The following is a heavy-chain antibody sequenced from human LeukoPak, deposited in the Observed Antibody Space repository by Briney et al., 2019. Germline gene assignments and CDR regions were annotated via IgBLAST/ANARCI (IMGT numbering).Heavy chain of an antibody. J-gene: IGHJ6*02. CDR3: AREIWGYCSSTSCYDYYYYGMDV. D-gene: IGHD2-2*01. CDR1: GYTFTSYG. V-gene: IGHV1-18*01. Sequence: GASVKVSCKASGYTFTSYGISWVRQAPGQGLEWMGWISAYNGNTNYAQKVQGRVTMTTDTSTSTAYMELRSLRSDDTAVYYCAREIWGYCSSTSCYDYYYYGMDVWGQGTTVTVSS. CDR2: ISAYNGNT.